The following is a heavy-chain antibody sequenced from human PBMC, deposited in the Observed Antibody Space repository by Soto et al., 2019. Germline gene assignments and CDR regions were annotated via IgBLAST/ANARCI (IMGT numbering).Heavy chain of an antibody. V-gene: IGHV3-23*01. CDR3: APHVSCSGGSCQYDAFAI. CDR1: EFTGSGHA. D-gene: IGHD2-15*01. CDR2: ITADGGT. J-gene: IGHJ3*02. Sequence: EVQVWESGGGLVQPGGSLRLSCEGSEFTGSGHAMTWILQAPGKGPEWVSTITADGGTSYADSVKGRFAMSRDTSENTLYLQMNSLGAEDTAAYYCAPHVSCSGGSCQYDAFAIRGQGTMVTVSS.